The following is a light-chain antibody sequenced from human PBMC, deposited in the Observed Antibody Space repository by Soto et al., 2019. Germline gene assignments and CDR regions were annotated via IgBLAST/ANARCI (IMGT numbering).Light chain of an antibody. V-gene: IGKV3-15*01. CDR2: GAS. Sequence: IVMTQSPDTLSVSPGERATLSCRASQSVSSNLAWYQQKPGQAPRLLIYGASTRATGIPARFSGSGSGKEFTLTISNLQSEDFAVYYCQQYYNWPPWTFGQGTKVDIK. CDR3: QQYYNWPPWT. J-gene: IGKJ1*01. CDR1: QSVSSN.